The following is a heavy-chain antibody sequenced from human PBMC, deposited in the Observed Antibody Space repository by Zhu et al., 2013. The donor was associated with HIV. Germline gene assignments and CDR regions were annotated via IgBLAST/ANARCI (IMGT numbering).Heavy chain of an antibody. CDR1: GYTFTGYY. J-gene: IGHJ4*02. Sequence: QVQLVQSGAEVKKPGASVKVSCRAAGYTFTGYYIHWVRQAPGQGLEWMGWINPDSGDTNYAQKFQGRVTMTRDTSISAAYMELSRLRSDDTAVFYCARDLRGSGVREVASGYWGLGTLVTVSS. V-gene: IGHV1-2*02. CDR2: INPDSGDT. D-gene: IGHD3-16*01. CDR3: ARDLRGSGVREVASGY.